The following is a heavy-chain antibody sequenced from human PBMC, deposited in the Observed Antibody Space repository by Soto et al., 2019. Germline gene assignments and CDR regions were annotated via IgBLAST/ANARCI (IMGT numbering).Heavy chain of an antibody. D-gene: IGHD6-19*01. CDR3: ARVEAVAGLYNEHWLDV. V-gene: IGHV1-69*12. CDR1: GGTFSNYA. CDR2: IVPIFGTT. Sequence: QVQLVQSGAEVKKPGSSVKVSCKVSGGTFSNYAIDWVRLAPGHGLEWMGGIVPIFGTTYYTQKFQGRATIIADDSTTPTYLEMISRRSEDTAIYSCARVEAVAGLYNEHWLDVWGQGTAVTVSS. J-gene: IGHJ6*02.